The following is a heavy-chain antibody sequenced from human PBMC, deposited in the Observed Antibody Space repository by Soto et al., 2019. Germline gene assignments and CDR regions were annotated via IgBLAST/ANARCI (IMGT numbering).Heavy chain of an antibody. V-gene: IGHV1-69*06. CDR3: ARARGQQLPYYFDY. D-gene: IGHD6-13*01. Sequence: GASVKVSCKASGGTFSSYAISWVRQAPGQGLEWMGGIIPIFGTANYAQKFQGRVTITADKSTSTAYMELSSLRSEDTAVYYCARARGQQLPYYFDYWDQGTLVTVSS. CDR2: IIPIFGTA. CDR1: GGTFSSYA. J-gene: IGHJ4*02.